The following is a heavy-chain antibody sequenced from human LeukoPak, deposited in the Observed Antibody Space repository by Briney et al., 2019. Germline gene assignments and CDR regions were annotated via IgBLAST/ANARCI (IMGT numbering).Heavy chain of an antibody. V-gene: IGHV1-46*01. D-gene: IGHD3-10*01. Sequence: GASVKVSCKASGYTFTNYYIHWVREAPGQGLEWMGIINPSSGSTGYAQKFQDRVTMTRDTSTSTLYLELSSLWSEDTAVYYCARGGSGSHYSPFDYWSQGTLVTVSS. J-gene: IGHJ4*02. CDR1: GYTFTNYY. CDR2: INPSSGST. CDR3: ARGGSGSHYSPFDY.